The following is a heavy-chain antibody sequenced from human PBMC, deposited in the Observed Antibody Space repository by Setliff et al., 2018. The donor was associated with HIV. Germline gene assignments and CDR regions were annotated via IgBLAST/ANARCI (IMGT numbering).Heavy chain of an antibody. J-gene: IGHJ3*02. Sequence: SVKVSCKASGGTFSNYAFSWVRQAPGQGLEWMGGLIPIVDITKSTQKFRDRVTFTADESTKTAQMELSGLTFEDTAVYYCAKGPNFKDAFDIWGQGTVVTVSS. CDR1: GGTFSNYA. CDR3: AKGPNFKDAFDI. V-gene: IGHV1-69*10. CDR2: LIPIVDIT. D-gene: IGHD2-8*01.